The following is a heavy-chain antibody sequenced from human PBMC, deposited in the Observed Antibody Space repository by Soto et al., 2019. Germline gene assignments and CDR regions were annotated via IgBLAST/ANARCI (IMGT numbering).Heavy chain of an antibody. Sequence: GSVKVSCKASGYTFTSYGSSGGRQAPGKGLEWMGWSSSYNGHANLPHKLQGRVNMTTDSSTSTAYTEPSSLRSACTAVYYCARRIGELDYWGQGTLVTVSS. V-gene: IGHV1-18*04. J-gene: IGHJ4*02. CDR2: SSSYNGHA. D-gene: IGHD2-15*01. CDR1: GYTFTSYG. CDR3: ARRIGELDY.